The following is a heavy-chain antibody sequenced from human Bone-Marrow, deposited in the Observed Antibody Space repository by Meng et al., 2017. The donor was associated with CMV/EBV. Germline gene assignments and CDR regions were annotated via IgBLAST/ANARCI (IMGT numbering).Heavy chain of an antibody. V-gene: IGHV3-21*01. D-gene: IGHD1-26*01. J-gene: IGHJ4*02. CDR3: ARDTLPGWAPHFFDH. CDR1: RFTFSSYT. Sequence: GESLKISCAASRFTFSSYTMNWVRQAPGKGLEWVSSISTSSSYIYYADSVKGRFTISRDNAKNSLYLHMSSLRAEDTAVYFCARDTLPGWAPHFFDHWGQRTLVTVYS. CDR2: ISTSSSYI.